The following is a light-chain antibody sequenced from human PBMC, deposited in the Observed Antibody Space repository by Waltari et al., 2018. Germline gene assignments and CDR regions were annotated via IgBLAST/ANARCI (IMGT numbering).Light chain of an antibody. V-gene: IGKV1-5*03. CDR1: QSISTW. Sequence: DIQMTQSPSILSASVGDRVTITCRASQSISTWLAWYQQKPGKAPKLRIYKASSLESGVPSRFSGSGSGTEFTLTISSLQPDDFATYYCQQYNSFPWTFGQGTKVEVK. CDR2: KAS. J-gene: IGKJ1*01. CDR3: QQYNSFPWT.